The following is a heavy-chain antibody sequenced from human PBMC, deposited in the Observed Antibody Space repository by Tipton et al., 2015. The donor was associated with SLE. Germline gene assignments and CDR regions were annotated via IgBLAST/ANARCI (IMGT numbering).Heavy chain of an antibody. CDR2: IYYSGST. V-gene: IGHV4-38-2*01. CDR1: GYSISSGYY. Sequence: GLVKPSETLSLTCAVSGYSISSGYYWGWIRQPPGKGLEWIGSIYYSGSTYYNPSLKSRVTISVDTSKNQFSLKLSSVTAADTAVYYCASGGYGSGSHYLGGLVDPCGRGTLVAVSS. J-gene: IGHJ5*02. D-gene: IGHD3-10*01. CDR3: ASGGYGSGSHYLGGLVDP.